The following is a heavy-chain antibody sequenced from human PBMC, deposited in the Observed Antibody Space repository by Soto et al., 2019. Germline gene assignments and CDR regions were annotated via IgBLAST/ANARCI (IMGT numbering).Heavy chain of an antibody. D-gene: IGHD1-26*01. CDR2: ITFSGAYT. V-gene: IGHV3-23*01. Sequence: GGSLRLSCAASGFTFSSFAMSWVRQAPGKGLEWLSGITFSGAYTYYADSGKGRFTISRDNSKNTLYLEMNSLRAEDTALYYRAKVGTMGVFEHWGQGALVTVSS. CDR1: GFTFSSFA. CDR3: AKVGTMGVFEH. J-gene: IGHJ4*02.